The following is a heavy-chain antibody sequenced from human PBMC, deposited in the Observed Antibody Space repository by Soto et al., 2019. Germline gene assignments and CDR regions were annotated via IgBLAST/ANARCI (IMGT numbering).Heavy chain of an antibody. CDR1: GGTFSSYA. D-gene: IGHD1-26*01. CDR3: VRGYSGSYNFDY. V-gene: IGHV1-18*01. CDR2: ISTYNDDT. Sequence: GASVKVSCKASGGTFSSYAIAWVRQAPGQGLEWMGWISTYNDDTNFAQTFQGRVTMTTDTSTSTASMELRSLTSDDTAVYYCVRGYSGSYNFDYWGQGTLVTVSS. J-gene: IGHJ4*02.